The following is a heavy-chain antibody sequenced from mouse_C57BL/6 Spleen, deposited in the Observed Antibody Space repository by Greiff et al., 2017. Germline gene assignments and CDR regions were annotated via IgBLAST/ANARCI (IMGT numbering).Heavy chain of an antibody. V-gene: IGHV5-4*03. CDR1: GFTFSSYA. Sequence: EVKLVESGGGLVKPGGSLKLSCAASGFTFSSYAMSWVRQTPEKRLEWVATISDGGSYTYYPDNVKGRFTISRDNAKNNLYLQMSHLKSEDTAMYYCARGLLYSDYFDYWGQGTTLTVSS. CDR3: ARGLLYSDYFDY. J-gene: IGHJ2*01. D-gene: IGHD2-12*01. CDR2: ISDGGSYT.